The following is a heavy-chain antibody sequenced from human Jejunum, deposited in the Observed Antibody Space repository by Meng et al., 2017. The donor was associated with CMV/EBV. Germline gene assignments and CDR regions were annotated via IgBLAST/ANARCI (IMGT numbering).Heavy chain of an antibody. D-gene: IGHD1-26*01. J-gene: IGHJ4*02. CDR2: TSAYNTHT. CDR1: GYTFTDFG. CDR3: ARGTGAGNY. Sequence: QVQLVPSGPEVKKTGASVRVSCKTSGYTFTDFGISWVRQAPGQGLEWMGWTSAYNTHTNYARKFQDRFTMTTDTSTNTAYMELRNLRSDDTAIYYCARGTGAGNYWGPGTLVTVSS. V-gene: IGHV1-18*01.